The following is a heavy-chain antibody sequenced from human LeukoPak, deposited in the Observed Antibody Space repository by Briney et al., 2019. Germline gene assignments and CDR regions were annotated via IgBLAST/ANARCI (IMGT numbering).Heavy chain of an antibody. J-gene: IGHJ4*02. V-gene: IGHV1-3*01. CDR2: INAGNGNT. CDR1: GYTFTSYA. D-gene: IGHD3-22*01. Sequence: ASVRVSCKASGYTFTSYATHWVRQAPGQRLEWMGWINAGNGNTKYSQKFQGRVTITRDTSASTAYMELSSLRSEDTAVYYCARVTMIVDSPLGYWGQGTLVTVSS. CDR3: ARVTMIVDSPLGY.